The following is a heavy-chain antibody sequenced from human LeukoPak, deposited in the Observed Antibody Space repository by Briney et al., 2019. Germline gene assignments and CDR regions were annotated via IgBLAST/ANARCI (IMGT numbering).Heavy chain of an antibody. CDR2: IYYSGST. CDR1: GGSISSYY. D-gene: IGHD1-1*01. Sequence: SETLSLTCTVSGGSISSYYWSWIRQPPGKGLEWIGYIYYSGSTNYNPSLKSRVTISVDTSKNQFSLKLSSLTAADTAVYYCARDSRTGDFDYWGQGTLVTVSS. V-gene: IGHV4-59*01. J-gene: IGHJ4*02. CDR3: ARDSRTGDFDY.